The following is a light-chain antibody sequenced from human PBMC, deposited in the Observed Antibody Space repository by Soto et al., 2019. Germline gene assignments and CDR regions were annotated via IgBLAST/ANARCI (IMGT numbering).Light chain of an antibody. V-gene: IGKV3-20*01. Sequence: EIVLTRSPGTLSLSPGERATLSCRASQSVSSSFLAWYQQKPGQAPRLLIYAASRRATGIPDRFSGSGSGTDFTLTISRLEPEDFAVYYCQQYGSSVFSFGPGTKVDIK. CDR2: AAS. CDR1: QSVSSSF. CDR3: QQYGSSVFS. J-gene: IGKJ3*01.